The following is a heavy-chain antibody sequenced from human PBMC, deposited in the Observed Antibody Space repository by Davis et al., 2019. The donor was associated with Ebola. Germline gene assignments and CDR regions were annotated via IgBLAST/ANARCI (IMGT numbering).Heavy chain of an antibody. CDR1: GFTFYRYE. V-gene: IGHV3-48*03. Sequence: GESLKISCAASGFTFYRYEMNWVRQAPGKGLEWISYISGTSDSIVYADSVKGRFTVSRDNAKNSVFLQMNNLRDGDTAVYYCARRTYKNFDLWGPGTLVTVSS. CDR3: ARRTYKNFDL. D-gene: IGHD3-10*01. J-gene: IGHJ2*01. CDR2: ISGTSDSI.